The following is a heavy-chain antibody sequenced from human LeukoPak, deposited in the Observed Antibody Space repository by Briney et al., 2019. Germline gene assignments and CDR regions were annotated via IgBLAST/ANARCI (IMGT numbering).Heavy chain of an antibody. CDR3: ARGRATVTTYRSLVHGLGLFDY. J-gene: IGHJ4*02. CDR1: GGSISSGSYY. CDR2: IYTSGST. Sequence: SQTLSLTCTVSGGSISSGSYYWSWIRQPAGMGLEWIGRIYTSGSTNYNPSPKSRVTISADTSKNQFSLKLGSVTAADTAVYYCARGRATVTTYRSLVHGLGLFDYWGQGTLVTVSS. V-gene: IGHV4-61*02. D-gene: IGHD4-17*01.